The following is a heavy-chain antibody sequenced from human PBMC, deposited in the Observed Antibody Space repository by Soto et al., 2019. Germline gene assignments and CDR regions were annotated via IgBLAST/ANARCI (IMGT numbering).Heavy chain of an antibody. CDR2: TYYRSKWYN. V-gene: IGHV6-1*01. CDR1: VDSVSSNSAT. J-gene: IGHJ6*02. Sequence: SQTLSLTCVISVDSVSSNSATWNWIRQSTSRGLEWLGRTYYRSKWYNDYAVSVKSRITINPDTSKNQFSLQLNSVTPEDTAVYYCARVTGHDGTLVYYGMDVWGQGTTVTVSS. CDR3: ARVTGHDGTLVYYGMDV. D-gene: IGHD1-1*01.